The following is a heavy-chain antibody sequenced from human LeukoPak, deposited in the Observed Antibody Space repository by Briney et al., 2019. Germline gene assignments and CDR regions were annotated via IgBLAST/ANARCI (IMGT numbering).Heavy chain of an antibody. CDR1: GYSFTNYY. Sequence: GASVKVSCKASGYSFTNYYIHWVRQAPGQGLEWMGTINPSGGSTSYAQKFQGRVTMTRDTSTSTVFMELSSLRSEDTAVYYCAREPIYYYDNSGYYGLWGQGTLVTVSS. V-gene: IGHV1-46*01. CDR2: INPSGGST. D-gene: IGHD3-22*01. J-gene: IGHJ4*02. CDR3: AREPIYYYDNSGYYGL.